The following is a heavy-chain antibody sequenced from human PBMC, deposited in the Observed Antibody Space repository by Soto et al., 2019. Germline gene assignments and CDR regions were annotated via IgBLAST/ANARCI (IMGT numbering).Heavy chain of an antibody. CDR1: GFTFSSYA. CDR2: IRGSGDST. V-gene: IGHV3-23*01. Sequence: EVQLLESGGGLVQPGGSLRLSCAASGFTFSSYAMSWVRQAPGKGLEWVSTIRGSGDSTYYADSVKGRFTISRDNSKNTLNLQLNSLRADDTAVYYCAKDFGFLGHCSGGSCYSDYWGQGTLVTVSS. CDR3: AKDFGFLGHCSGGSCYSDY. J-gene: IGHJ4*02. D-gene: IGHD2-15*01.